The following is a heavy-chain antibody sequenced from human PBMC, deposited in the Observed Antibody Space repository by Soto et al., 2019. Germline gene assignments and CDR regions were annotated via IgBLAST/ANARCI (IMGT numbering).Heavy chain of an antibody. J-gene: IGHJ5*02. CDR2: INPNSGGA. V-gene: IGHV1-2*02. CDR1: GYTFTGYY. D-gene: IGHD1-1*01. CDR3: ARHGGPDPLAPQNNRFDT. Sequence: GASVKVSCKASGYTFTGYYMHWVRQAPGQGLEWMGWINPNSGGAGSAQQFQGRVTVTRDTSISTVYMELSNLRSDDTAVYYCARHGGPDPLAPQNNRFDTWGKGTRVPVPS.